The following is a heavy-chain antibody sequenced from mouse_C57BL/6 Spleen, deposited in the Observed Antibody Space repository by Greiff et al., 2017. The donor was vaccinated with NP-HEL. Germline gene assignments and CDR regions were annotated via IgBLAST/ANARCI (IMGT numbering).Heavy chain of an antibody. J-gene: IGHJ2*01. CDR2: IYPGSGST. CDR3: ARGGSIVTYFDY. V-gene: IGHV1-55*01. CDR1: GYTFTSYW. D-gene: IGHD2-5*01. Sequence: QVQLQQPGAELVKPGASVKMSCKASGYTFTSYWITWVKQRPGQGLEWIGDIYPGSGSTNYNEKFKSKATLTVDTSSSTAYMQLSSLTSEDSAVYYCARGGSIVTYFDYWGQGTTLTVSS.